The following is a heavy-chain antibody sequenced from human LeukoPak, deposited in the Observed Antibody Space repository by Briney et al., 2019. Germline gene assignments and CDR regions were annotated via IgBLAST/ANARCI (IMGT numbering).Heavy chain of an antibody. CDR1: GFTFSDYY. CDR2: ISSSGSTI. Sequence: GGSLRLSCAASGFTFSDYYMSWIRQAPGKGLEWVSYISSSGSTIYYADSVKGRFTISRDNAKNSLYLQMNSLRAEDTAVYYCAREEAIAVAVRAFDIWGQGTMVTVSS. V-gene: IGHV3-11*01. CDR3: AREEAIAVAVRAFDI. D-gene: IGHD6-19*01. J-gene: IGHJ3*02.